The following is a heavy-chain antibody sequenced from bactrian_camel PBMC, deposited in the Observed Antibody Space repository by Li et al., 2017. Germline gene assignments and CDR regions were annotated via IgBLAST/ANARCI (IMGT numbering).Heavy chain of an antibody. D-gene: IGHD6*01. CDR1: RYGSWDC. CDR3: TKGGNSWFPYEAKD. Sequence: HVQLVESGGGSVQAGGSLTLSCGSPRYGSWDCRGWYRQGPGKTSTDSEKVATICSRDANTYYTDSVKGRFTISQDNAKNTLYLQLKSLKTEDAAMYYCTKGGNSWFPYEAKDWGQGTQVTVS. J-gene: IGHJ4*01. V-gene: IGHV3S1*01. CDR2: ICSRDANT.